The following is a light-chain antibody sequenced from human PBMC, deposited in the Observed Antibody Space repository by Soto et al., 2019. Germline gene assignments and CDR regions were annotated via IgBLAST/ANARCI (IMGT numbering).Light chain of an antibody. CDR3: CSYAGSSTFDV. J-gene: IGLJ1*01. Sequence: QSVLTQPASVSGSPGQSITISCTGTSSDVGSYNLVSWYQQHPGKAPKLMIYEVSKRPSGVSNRFSGSKSGNPASLTISGLQAEDEADYYCCSYAGSSTFDVSGTGTKFTVL. CDR1: SSDVGSYNL. V-gene: IGLV2-23*02. CDR2: EVS.